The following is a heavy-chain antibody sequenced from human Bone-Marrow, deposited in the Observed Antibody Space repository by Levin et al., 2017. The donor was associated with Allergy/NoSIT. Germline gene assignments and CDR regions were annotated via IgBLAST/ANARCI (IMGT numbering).Heavy chain of an antibody. Sequence: LRLSCAVSGGSISRGGYAWSWIRQPPGKGLEWIGYIYASGSTSYNESLESRVTISVDKSKNQFSLQLASVTAADTAVYFCARQETSSGAYFDNWGQGTLVTVSS. CDR1: GGSISRGGYA. CDR2: IYASGST. CDR3: ARQETSSGAYFDN. V-gene: IGHV4-30-2*01. D-gene: IGHD3-22*01. J-gene: IGHJ4*02.